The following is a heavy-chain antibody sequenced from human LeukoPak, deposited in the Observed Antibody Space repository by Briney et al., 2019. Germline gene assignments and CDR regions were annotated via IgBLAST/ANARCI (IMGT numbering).Heavy chain of an antibody. D-gene: IGHD6-13*01. Sequence: ASVKVSCKASGYTFTSYGISWVRQAPGQGLEWMGWISAYNGNTNYAQKLQGRVTTTTDTSTSTAYMELSSLRSEDTAVYYCARGQKAAAGAWGFDPWGQGTLVTVSS. V-gene: IGHV1-18*01. CDR2: ISAYNGNT. J-gene: IGHJ5*02. CDR3: ARGQKAAAGAWGFDP. CDR1: GYTFTSYG.